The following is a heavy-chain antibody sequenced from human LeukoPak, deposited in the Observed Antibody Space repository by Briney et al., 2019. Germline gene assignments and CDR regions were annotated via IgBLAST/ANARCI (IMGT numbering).Heavy chain of an antibody. J-gene: IGHJ4*02. CDR1: GFTFSSYW. D-gene: IGHD6-19*01. CDR3: ARDWNGSGWPTDY. Sequence: GGSLRLSCAASGFTFSSYWMSWVSQAPGKGLEWVANINLDGSQKYYVDSVRGRFTISRDNAKNSLYLQMNSLRVEDTAVYYCARDWNGSGWPTDYWGQGTLVTVSS. V-gene: IGHV3-7*05. CDR2: INLDGSQK.